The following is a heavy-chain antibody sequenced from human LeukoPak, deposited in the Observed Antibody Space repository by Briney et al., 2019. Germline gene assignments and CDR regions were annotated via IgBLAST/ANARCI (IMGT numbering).Heavy chain of an antibody. D-gene: IGHD1-14*01. CDR1: GGSFSGYY. V-gene: IGHV4-34*01. Sequence: PSETLSLTCAVYGGSFSGYYWSWTRQPPGKGLEWIGEINPSGSTNYNPSLKSRVTMSLDTSKNHFSLKLSSVTAADTAVYYCAIDNNHGNFWGQGTLVTVSS. CDR3: AIDNNHGNF. J-gene: IGHJ4*02. CDR2: INPSGST.